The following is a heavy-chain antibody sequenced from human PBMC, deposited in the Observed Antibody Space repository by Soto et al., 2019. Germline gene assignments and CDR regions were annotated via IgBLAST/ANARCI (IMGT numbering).Heavy chain of an antibody. V-gene: IGHV3-23*01. CDR2: ISGSGGSTWVSVLSGSGGSP. CDR3: ATERSSSFDS. Sequence: EVQLLESGGGLVQPGVSLRLSCAAAGFRFSSYAMSWVRQAPGKGLEWVSAISGSGGSTWVSVLSGSGGSPYYADSVKGRFTISRDNSKNRLYLQVNSLRVEDTAGYYCATERSSSFDSWGQGPLVTVSS. J-gene: IGHJ4*02. D-gene: IGHD6-6*01. CDR1: GFRFSSYA.